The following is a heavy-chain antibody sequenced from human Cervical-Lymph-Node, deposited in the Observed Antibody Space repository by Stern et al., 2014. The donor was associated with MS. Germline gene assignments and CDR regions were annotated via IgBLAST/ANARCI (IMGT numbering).Heavy chain of an antibody. CDR2: ATYDGSDQ. D-gene: IGHD3-10*01. CDR3: ARDRGLTHYFYGMDV. J-gene: IGHJ6*02. Sequence: QVQLVESGGGVVQPGRSLGLSCAASGFTFSDYGMHWVRQAPGKGLEWVALATYDGSDQYYADSVKGRFTVSRDNSKNTVLLQMNGLRPEDTAVYFCARDRGLTHYFYGMDVWGQGTTVTVSS. CDR1: GFTFSDYG. V-gene: IGHV3-30*03.